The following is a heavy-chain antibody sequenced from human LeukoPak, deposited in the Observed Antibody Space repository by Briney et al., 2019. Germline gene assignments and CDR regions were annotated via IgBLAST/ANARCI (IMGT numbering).Heavy chain of an antibody. J-gene: IGHJ4*02. Sequence: GGSLRLSCAASGFTFSSYAMSWVRQAPGRGLEWVSAISGSGGSTYYAHSVKGRFTISRDNSKNTLYLQMNSLRAEDTAVYYCAKDLEYSSSYYFDYWGQGTLVTVSS. D-gene: IGHD6-6*01. CDR2: ISGSGGST. CDR3: AKDLEYSSSYYFDY. V-gene: IGHV3-23*01. CDR1: GFTFSSYA.